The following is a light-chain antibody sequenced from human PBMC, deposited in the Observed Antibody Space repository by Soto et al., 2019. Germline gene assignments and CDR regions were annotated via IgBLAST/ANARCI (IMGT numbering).Light chain of an antibody. CDR3: QQYNAYYS. Sequence: EIVLTQSPATLSLSPGERATLSCRASQRISGYLAWYQQKPGQAPRILMYDASTRATGIPARFSGSGSGTEFTLTISSLQPEDFATYYCQQYNAYYSFGQGTKVDIK. CDR1: QRISGY. V-gene: IGKV3-11*01. CDR2: DAS. J-gene: IGKJ2*03.